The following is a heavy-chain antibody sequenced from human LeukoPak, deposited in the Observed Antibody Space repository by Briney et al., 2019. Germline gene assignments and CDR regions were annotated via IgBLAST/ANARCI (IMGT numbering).Heavy chain of an antibody. Sequence: GGSLRLSCAASGFTFSSYAMSWVRQAPGKGLEWVSGIIRGGSTYYADSAKGRFTISRDNSKNTLYLQMNSLRAEDTAVYYCAKNFWSDKYYYYYMDVWGKGTTVTVSS. D-gene: IGHD3-3*01. CDR2: IIRGGST. J-gene: IGHJ6*03. V-gene: IGHV3-23*01. CDR1: GFTFSSYA. CDR3: AKNFWSDKYYYYYMDV.